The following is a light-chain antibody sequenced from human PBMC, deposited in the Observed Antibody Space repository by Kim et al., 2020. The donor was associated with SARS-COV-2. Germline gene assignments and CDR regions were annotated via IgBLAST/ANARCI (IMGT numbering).Light chain of an antibody. Sequence: SYELTQPPSLSVPPGKTASITCRGHNFGRKGSYWFQQKPGQSPVLVIYLDTDRPSGIPERFSGSNSGNTATLTINGLQAGDEADYYCQAWEFGPLLFGGG. CDR2: LDT. CDR3: QAWEFGPLL. V-gene: IGLV3-21*01. J-gene: IGLJ2*01. CDR1: NFGRKG.